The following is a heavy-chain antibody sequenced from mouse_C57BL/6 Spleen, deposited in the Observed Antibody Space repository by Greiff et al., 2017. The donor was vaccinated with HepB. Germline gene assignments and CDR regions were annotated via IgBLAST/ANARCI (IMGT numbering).Heavy chain of an antibody. Sequence: LMKPGASVKISCKASGYAFSSSWMNWVKQRPGKGLEWIGRIYPGDGDTNYNGKFKGKATLTADKSSSTAYMQLSSLASEDSAVYFCARRGDAMDYWGQGTSVTVSS. V-gene: IGHV1-82*01. CDR1: GYAFSSSW. CDR2: IYPGDGDT. CDR3: ARRGDAMDY. J-gene: IGHJ4*01.